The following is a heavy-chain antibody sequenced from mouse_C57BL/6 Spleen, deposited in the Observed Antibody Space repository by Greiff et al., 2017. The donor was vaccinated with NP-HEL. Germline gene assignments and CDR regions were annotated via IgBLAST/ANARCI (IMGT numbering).Heavy chain of an antibody. CDR1: GFTFSSYA. D-gene: IGHD1-1*01. V-gene: IGHV5-4*01. Sequence: EVQVVESGGGLVKPGGSLKLSCAASGFTFSSYAMSWVRQTPEKRLEWVATISDGGSYTYYPDNVKGRFTISRDNAKNNLYLQMSHLKSEDTAMYYCARGNYGSSSDYWGQGTTLTVSS. CDR2: ISDGGSYT. CDR3: ARGNYGSSSDY. J-gene: IGHJ2*01.